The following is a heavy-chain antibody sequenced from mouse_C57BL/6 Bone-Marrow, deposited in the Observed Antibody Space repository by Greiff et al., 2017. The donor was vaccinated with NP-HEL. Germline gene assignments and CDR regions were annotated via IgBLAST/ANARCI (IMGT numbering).Heavy chain of an antibody. J-gene: IGHJ3*01. D-gene: IGHD3-2*02. CDR2: IYPSDSET. CDR1: GYTFTSYW. Sequence: VQLQQPGAELVRPGSSVKLSCKASGYTFTSYWMDWVKQRPGQGLEWIGNIYPSDSETHYNQKFKDKATLTVDKSSSPAYMQLSSLTSEDSAVYYCARSGDSSGYWGQGTLVTVSA. CDR3: ARSGDSSGY. V-gene: IGHV1-61*01.